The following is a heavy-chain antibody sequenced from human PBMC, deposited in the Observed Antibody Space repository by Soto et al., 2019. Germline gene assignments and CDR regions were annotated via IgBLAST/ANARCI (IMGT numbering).Heavy chain of an antibody. D-gene: IGHD5-18*01. J-gene: IGHJ1*01. CDR1: GNSISTNNYF. V-gene: IGHV4-39*02. CDR3: STMRAVEDVSGYYF. Sequence: PSDTLSLACTVSGNSISTNNYFWGWIRQPPGKGLEWVATIHFGGNTYYSPSLKSRVNISVDTSKNRFSLNLNSVTAADTAVYYCSTMRAVEDVSGYYF. CDR2: IHFGGNT.